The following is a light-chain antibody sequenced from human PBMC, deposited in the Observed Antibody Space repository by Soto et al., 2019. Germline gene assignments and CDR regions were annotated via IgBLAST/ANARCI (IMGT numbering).Light chain of an antibody. J-gene: IGLJ2*01. CDR3: SSFEGTYKGVV. CDR2: EVT. CDR1: SSDIGRYNF. V-gene: IGLV2-8*01. Sequence: QSALTQPPSASGSLGQSVTISCTGSSSDIGRYNFVSWYQQHPGRAPKLMIYEVTKWPSGVPDRFSASKSGNTASLTVSGLQAEDGADYYCSSFEGTYKGVVFGGGTKLTVL.